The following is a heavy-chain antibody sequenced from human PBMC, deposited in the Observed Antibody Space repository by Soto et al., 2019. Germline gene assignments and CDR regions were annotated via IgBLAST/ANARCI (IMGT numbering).Heavy chain of an antibody. Sequence: QVQLQESGPGLVKPSETLSLTCTVSGVSISSYYWSWIRQPPGKGLEWIGYIYYSGSTNYTPSLKTRVTIYVGTSKNQFSLKLSSVTAADTAVYYCAHSRRWYEAALHWGQGTLVTVSS. CDR1: GVSISSYY. V-gene: IGHV4-59*01. D-gene: IGHD6-13*01. CDR2: IYYSGST. J-gene: IGHJ4*02. CDR3: AHSRRWYEAALH.